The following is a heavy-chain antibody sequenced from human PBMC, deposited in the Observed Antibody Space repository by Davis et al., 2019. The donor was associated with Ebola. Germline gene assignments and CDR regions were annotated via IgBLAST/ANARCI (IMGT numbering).Heavy chain of an antibody. V-gene: IGHV3-74*01. CDR2: INSDGSST. D-gene: IGHD3-22*01. CDR3: ARETYYYDSSGYYYWGYYFDY. Sequence: HTGGSLRLSCAASGLIFSSYWMHWVRQAPGKGLVWVSRINSDGSSTSYADSVKGRFTISRDNAKNTLYLQMNSLRAEDTAVYYCARETYYYDSSGYYYWGYYFDYWGQGTLVTVSS. CDR1: GLIFSSYW. J-gene: IGHJ4*02.